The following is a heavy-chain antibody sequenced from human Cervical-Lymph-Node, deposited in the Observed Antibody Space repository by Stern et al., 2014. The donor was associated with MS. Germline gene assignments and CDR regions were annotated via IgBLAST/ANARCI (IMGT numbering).Heavy chain of an antibody. V-gene: IGHV5-51*01. CDR2: IYPDDSDT. CDR3: ARRGMDV. Sequence: VQLGQSGAEVKKPGESLTISCKGFGYSFNIYWIAWVRQRPGKGLEWMGIIYPDDSDTGYSPSFQGQVTFSADKSISTAYLQWSSLKPSDTATYFCARRGMDVWGQGTSVTVSS. J-gene: IGHJ6*02. CDR1: GYSFNIYW.